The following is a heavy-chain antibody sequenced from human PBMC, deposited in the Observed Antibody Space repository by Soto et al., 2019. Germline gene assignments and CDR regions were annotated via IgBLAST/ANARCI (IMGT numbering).Heavy chain of an antibody. Sequence: EVRLVESGGGLVQPGGSLRLSCAASGFTFTTYSMNWVRQAPGKGLEWLSYINSGGSAIDYADSVKGRFTISGDDAKNSLYLQMSSLRAEDTAVYYCARDLDWAFDYWGQGTLVTVSS. J-gene: IGHJ4*02. CDR2: INSGGSAI. CDR1: GFTFTTYS. CDR3: ARDLDWAFDY. D-gene: IGHD3-9*01. V-gene: IGHV3-48*01.